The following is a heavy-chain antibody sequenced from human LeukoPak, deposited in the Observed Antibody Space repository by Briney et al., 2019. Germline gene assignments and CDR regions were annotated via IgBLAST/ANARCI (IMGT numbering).Heavy chain of an antibody. J-gene: IGHJ4*02. CDR2: IYHSGST. Sequence: SETLSLTCTVSGGSISSGGYYWSWIRQPPGKGLEGIGYIYHSGSTYYNPSLKSRVTISVGTSKNQFSLKLSSVTAADTAVYYCARLRGGYEGFGFDYWGQGTLVTVSS. V-gene: IGHV4-30-2*01. D-gene: IGHD5-12*01. CDR3: ARLRGGYEGFGFDY. CDR1: GGSISSGGYY.